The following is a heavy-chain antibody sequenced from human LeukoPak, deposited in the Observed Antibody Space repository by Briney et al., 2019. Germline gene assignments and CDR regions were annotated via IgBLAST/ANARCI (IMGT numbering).Heavy chain of an antibody. CDR1: GCNFNTYF. D-gene: IGHD6-19*01. CDR2: ITSYNGNT. Sequence: ASVKVSCKASGCNFNTYFITCVRQAPAQGLEWMGRITSYNGNTKYPQKLQGRITLTTDTSTTTAYMGLRSLRSDDTAVYYCARDIFRAVAGTWYYYYGMDVWGQGTTVTVSS. V-gene: IGHV1-18*01. CDR3: ARDIFRAVAGTWYYYYGMDV. J-gene: IGHJ6*02.